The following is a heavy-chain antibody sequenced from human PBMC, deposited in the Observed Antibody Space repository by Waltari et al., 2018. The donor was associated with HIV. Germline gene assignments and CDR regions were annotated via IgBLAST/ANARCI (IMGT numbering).Heavy chain of an antibody. Sequence: QVQLHESGPGLVKPSQTLSLTCTVSGGSISRGGYYWSWIRQHPGKGLEWIGFIYYSGSTYYHPSLKGRVTISVDTSKNQFSLKLSSVTAADTAVYYCARDGKSSYYYDSSPNWFDPWGQGTLVAVSS. V-gene: IGHV4-31*03. CDR2: IYYSGST. CDR1: GGSISRGGYY. J-gene: IGHJ5*02. CDR3: ARDGKSSYYYDSSPNWFDP. D-gene: IGHD3-22*01.